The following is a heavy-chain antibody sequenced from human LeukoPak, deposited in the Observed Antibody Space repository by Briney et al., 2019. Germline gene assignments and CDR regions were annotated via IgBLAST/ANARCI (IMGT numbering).Heavy chain of an antibody. Sequence: GGSLRLSCAASGFTFSSYGMHWVRQAPGKGLEWVAAISYDGSNKYYADSVKGRFTISRDNSKNTLYLQMNSLRAEDTAVYYCAKVEMATIHLDYWGQGTLVTVSS. CDR1: GFTFSSYG. J-gene: IGHJ4*02. D-gene: IGHD5-24*01. CDR3: AKVEMATIHLDY. CDR2: ISYDGSNK. V-gene: IGHV3-30*18.